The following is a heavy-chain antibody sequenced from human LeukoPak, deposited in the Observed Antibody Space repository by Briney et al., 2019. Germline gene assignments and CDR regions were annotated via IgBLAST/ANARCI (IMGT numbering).Heavy chain of an antibody. CDR1: GRSLSGDY. Sequence: PFETLSLTCAVYGRSLSGDYWSWIRQPPGKRLEWIGEINHSVSTNYTPSLRIRVTISADTSKFQFSLKLSSVAAADMAVYYCARGRNPRMLAVAGGLFDYWGQGTLVTVSS. J-gene: IGHJ4*02. CDR2: INHSVST. D-gene: IGHD6-13*01. CDR3: ARGRNPRMLAVAGGLFDY. V-gene: IGHV4-34*01.